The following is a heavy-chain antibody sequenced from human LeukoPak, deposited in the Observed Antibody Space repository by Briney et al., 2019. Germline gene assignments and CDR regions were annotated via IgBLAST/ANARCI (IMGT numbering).Heavy chain of an antibody. J-gene: IGHJ6*03. CDR3: ARDLGSSWSPVDILVTADYYMDV. Sequence: ASVKVSFKASGYTFTGYYMHWVRQAPGQGLEWMGWINPNSGGTNYAQKFQGRVTMTRDTSISTAYMELSRLRSDDTAVYYCARDLGSSWSPVDILVTADYYMDVWGKGTMVTVSS. CDR2: INPNSGGT. V-gene: IGHV1-2*02. D-gene: IGHD6-13*01. CDR1: GYTFTGYY.